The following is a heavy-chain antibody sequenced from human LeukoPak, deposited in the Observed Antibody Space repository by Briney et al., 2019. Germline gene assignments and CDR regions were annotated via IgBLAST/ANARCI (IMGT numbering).Heavy chain of an antibody. CDR2: IYYSGST. CDR1: GGSISSGDYY. D-gene: IGHD3-22*01. V-gene: IGHV4-30-4*08. CDR3: ASFNYYDSSGYYYVLEAFDI. J-gene: IGHJ3*02. Sequence: SETLSLTCTVSGGSISSGDYYWSWIRQPPGKGLEWIGYIYYSGSTYYNPSLKSRVTISVDTSKNQFTLKLSSVTAADTAVYYCASFNYYDSSGYYYVLEAFDIWGQGTMVTVSS.